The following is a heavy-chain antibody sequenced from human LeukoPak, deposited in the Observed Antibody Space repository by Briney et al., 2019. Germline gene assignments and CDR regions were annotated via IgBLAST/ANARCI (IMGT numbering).Heavy chain of an antibody. CDR1: GFRFNTYW. Sequence: GGSLRLSCAASGFRFNTYWMSWVRQAPGKGLEWVSSISSSTTYIYYADSVKGRFTISRDNAKNSLYLQMNSLRAEDTAVYYCASSGSYYRDYWGQGTLVTVSS. J-gene: IGHJ4*02. D-gene: IGHD1-26*01. V-gene: IGHV3-21*01. CDR2: ISSSTTYI. CDR3: ASSGSYYRDY.